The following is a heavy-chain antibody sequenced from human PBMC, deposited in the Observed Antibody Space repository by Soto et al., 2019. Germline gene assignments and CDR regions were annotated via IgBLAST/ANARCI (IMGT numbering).Heavy chain of an antibody. J-gene: IGHJ6*02. CDR2: IWYDGSNK. CDR1: GFTFSSYG. D-gene: IGHD7-27*01. Sequence: GGSLRLSCAASGFTFSSYGMHWVRQAPGKGLEWVAVIWYDGSNKYYADSVKGRFTISRGNSKNTLYLQMNSLRAEDTAVYYCARANSYYYYGMDVWGQGTTVTVSS. V-gene: IGHV3-33*01. CDR3: ARANSYYYYGMDV.